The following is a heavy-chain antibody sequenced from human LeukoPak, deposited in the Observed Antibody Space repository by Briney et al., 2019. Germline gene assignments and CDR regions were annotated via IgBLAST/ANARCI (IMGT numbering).Heavy chain of an antibody. CDR2: ISSSSSYI. J-gene: IGHJ4*02. CDR1: GFTFSSYS. CDR3: ARESPMVRGVIIS. V-gene: IGHV3-21*01. D-gene: IGHD3-10*01. Sequence: GGSLRLSCAASGFTFSSYSMSWVRQAPGKGLEWVSSISSSSSYIYYADSVKGRFTISRDNAKNSLYLQMNSLRAEDTAVYYCARESPMVRGVIISWGQGTLVTVSS.